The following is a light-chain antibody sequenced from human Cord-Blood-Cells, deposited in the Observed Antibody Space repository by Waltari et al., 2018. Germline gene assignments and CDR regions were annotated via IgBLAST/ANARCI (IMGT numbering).Light chain of an antibody. V-gene: IGLV2-14*01. Sequence: QSALTQPASVSGSPGPSITIPCPGTSRHVGGYNYVSWYQQHPGKAPKPMIYDVSKRPSGVSNRFSGSKSGNTASLTISGLQAEDEADYYCSSYTSSSTVVFGGGTKLTVL. CDR2: DVS. CDR3: SSYTSSSTVV. CDR1: SRHVGGYNY. J-gene: IGLJ2*01.